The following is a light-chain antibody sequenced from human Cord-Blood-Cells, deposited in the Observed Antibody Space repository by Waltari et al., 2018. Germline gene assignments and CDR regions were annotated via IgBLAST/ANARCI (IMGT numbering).Light chain of an antibody. Sequence: EIVRTQSPATLPVSPGERATLSCRASQSVSSNLAWYQQKPGQAPRLLIYGASTRATGIPARFSGSGSGTEFTLTISSLQSEDFAVYYCQQYNNWPLTFGGGTKVEIK. CDR2: GAS. CDR1: QSVSSN. CDR3: QQYNNWPLT. J-gene: IGKJ4*01. V-gene: IGKV3-15*01.